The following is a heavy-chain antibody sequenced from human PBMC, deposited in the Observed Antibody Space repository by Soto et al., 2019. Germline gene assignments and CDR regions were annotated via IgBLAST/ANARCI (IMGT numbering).Heavy chain of an antibody. J-gene: IGHJ3*02. V-gene: IGHV1-2*02. Sequence: QVPLVQSGAEVKKPGASVKVSCKASGYTFTGYDMHWVRQAPGQGLEWMGWINPNSGGTNYAQKFQGRVTMTRDTSITTAYMELSRLRSDDTAVYYCARVRIQLWYDAFDIWGQGTMVTVSS. CDR3: ARVRIQLWYDAFDI. CDR2: INPNSGGT. D-gene: IGHD5-18*01. CDR1: GYTFTGYD.